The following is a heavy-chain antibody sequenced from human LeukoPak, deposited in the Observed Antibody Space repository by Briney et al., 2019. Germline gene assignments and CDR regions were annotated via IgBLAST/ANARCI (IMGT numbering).Heavy chain of an antibody. CDR2: ISGSGGST. J-gene: IGHJ6*03. CDR1: GFTFSSYA. CDR3: AKYGSGSYYSIYYYYMDA. Sequence: PGGSLRLSCAASGFTFSSYAMSWVRQAPGKGLEWVSAISGSGGSTYYADSVKGRFTISRDNSKNTLYLQMNSLRAEDTAVYYCAKYGSGSYYSIYYYYMDAWGKGTTVTVSS. V-gene: IGHV3-23*01. D-gene: IGHD3-10*01.